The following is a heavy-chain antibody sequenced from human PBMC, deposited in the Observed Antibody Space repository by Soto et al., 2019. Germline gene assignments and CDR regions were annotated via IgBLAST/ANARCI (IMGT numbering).Heavy chain of an antibody. CDR2: ISGSGGST. CDR3: AKGISGGGFGELHPGYYYYYMDV. V-gene: IGHV3-23*01. CDR1: GFTFSSYA. J-gene: IGHJ6*03. Sequence: GGSLRLSCAASGFTFSSYAMSWVRQAPGKGLEWVSAISGSGGSTYYADSVKGRFTISRDNSKNTLYLQMNSLRAEDTAVYYCAKGISGGGFGELHPGYYYYYMDVWGKGTTVTVSS. D-gene: IGHD3-10*01.